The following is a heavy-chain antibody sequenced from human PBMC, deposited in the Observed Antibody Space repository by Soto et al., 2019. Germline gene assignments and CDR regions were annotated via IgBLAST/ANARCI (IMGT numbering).Heavy chain of an antibody. V-gene: IGHV3-66*01. Sequence: EVQLVESGGALVQPGGSLRLSCAASGFAVSSNYMTWVRQAPGKGLEWVSVIHSGGDTHYADSVRGRFTISRDNSKNTLYLQMNSLRAEDTAVYYCARSRTGTTYGGMDVWGQGTTVTDSS. CDR2: IHSGGDT. J-gene: IGHJ6*02. CDR1: GFAVSSNY. CDR3: ARSRTGTTYGGMDV. D-gene: IGHD1-7*01.